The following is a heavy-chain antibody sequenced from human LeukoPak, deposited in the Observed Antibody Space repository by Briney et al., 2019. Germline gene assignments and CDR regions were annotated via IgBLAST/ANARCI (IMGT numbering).Heavy chain of an antibody. D-gene: IGHD2-8*02. CDR1: GFTFSSYG. V-gene: IGHV3-30*18. CDR2: ISYDGSNK. J-gene: IGHJ6*02. Sequence: GRSLRLSCAASGFTFSSYGMQWVRQAPGKGLEWVAVISYDGSNKYYADSVKGRFTISRDNSKNTLYLQMNSLRAEDTAVYYCAKGWSGGSRGHYYYYYGMDVWGQGTTVTVSS. CDR3: AKGWSGGSRGHYYYYYGMDV.